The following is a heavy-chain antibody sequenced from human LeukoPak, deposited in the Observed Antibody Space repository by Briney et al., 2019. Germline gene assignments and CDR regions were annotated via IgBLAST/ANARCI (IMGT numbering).Heavy chain of an antibody. CDR2: INHSGST. Sequence: SETLSLTCAVYGGSFSGYYWSWIRQPPGKGLEWIGEINHSGSTNYNPSLKSRVTISVDTSKNQFSLKLSSVTAADTAVYYCITTRGYSGYDLGYWGQGTLVTVSS. CDR3: ITTRGYSGYDLGY. J-gene: IGHJ4*02. CDR1: GGSFSGYY. D-gene: IGHD5-12*01. V-gene: IGHV4-34*01.